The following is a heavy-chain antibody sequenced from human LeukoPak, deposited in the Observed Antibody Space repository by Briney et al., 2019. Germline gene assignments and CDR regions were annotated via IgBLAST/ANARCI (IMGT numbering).Heavy chain of an antibody. V-gene: IGHV4-61*01. CDR3: ARSAVGGGSYYVVH. Sequence: SETLSLTCTVSGVSISISGDSISSYYWSWIRQPPGKGREWIGYIHYSGSTDYNPSLKSRVTISVDTSKNQFSLKLSSVTAADTAVYYCARSAVGGGSYYVVHWGQGTLVTVS. J-gene: IGHJ4*02. CDR2: IHYSGST. D-gene: IGHD1-26*01. CDR1: GVSISISGDSISSYY.